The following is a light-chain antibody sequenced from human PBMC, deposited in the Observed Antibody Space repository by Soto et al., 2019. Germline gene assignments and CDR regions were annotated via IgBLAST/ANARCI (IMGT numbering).Light chain of an antibody. V-gene: IGKV1-5*03. CDR3: QQYNGYSWT. Sequence: DIQMTQSPSTLSASVGDRVTITCRASQSISNWLAWYQQKPGKAPKVLIYRASSLESGVPSRFSGSGSGTEFTLTISSLQPDDFATYYCQQYNGYSWTFGQGTKVEIK. CDR1: QSISNW. CDR2: RAS. J-gene: IGKJ1*01.